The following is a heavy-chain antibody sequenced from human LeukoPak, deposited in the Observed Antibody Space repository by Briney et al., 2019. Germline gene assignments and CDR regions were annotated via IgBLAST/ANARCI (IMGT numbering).Heavy chain of an antibody. D-gene: IGHD3-3*01. CDR1: GFTFGSYS. V-gene: IGHV3-48*04. CDR3: ARVGDFWSGYQIDP. J-gene: IGHJ5*02. CDR2: ISSSSSSI. Sequence: GGSLRLSCAASGFTFGSYSMDWVRQAPGKGLEWVSYISSSSSSISYADSVKGRFTISRDNAKNSLYLQMNSLRAEDTAVYYCARVGDFWSGYQIDPWGQGTLVTVSS.